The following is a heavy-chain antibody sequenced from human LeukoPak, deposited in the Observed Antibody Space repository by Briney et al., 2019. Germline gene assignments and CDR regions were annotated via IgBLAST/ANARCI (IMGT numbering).Heavy chain of an antibody. CDR1: GGSISSYY. D-gene: IGHD3-22*01. J-gene: IGHJ4*02. Sequence: SETLSLTCTVSGGSISSYYWSWIRQPPGKGLEWIGYIYYSGSTNYNPSLKSRVTTSVDTSKNQFSLKLSSVTAADTAVYYCAGASPDYYDSSGPNFDYWGQGTLVTVSS. V-gene: IGHV4-59*01. CDR3: AGASPDYYDSSGPNFDY. CDR2: IYYSGST.